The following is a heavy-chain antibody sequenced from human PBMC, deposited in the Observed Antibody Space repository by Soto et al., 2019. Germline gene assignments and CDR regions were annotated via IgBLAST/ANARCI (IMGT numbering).Heavy chain of an antibody. CDR3: SSSRTRDGYNPHPGMGV. CDR2: ISSSGSTI. J-gene: IGHJ6*01. D-gene: IGHD5-12*01. V-gene: IGHV3-11*01. Sequence: GKGLEWVSYISSSGSTIYYADSVKGRFTISRDNAKNSLYLQMNSLRAEDTAVYYCSSSRTRDGYNPHPGMGVPGQGT.